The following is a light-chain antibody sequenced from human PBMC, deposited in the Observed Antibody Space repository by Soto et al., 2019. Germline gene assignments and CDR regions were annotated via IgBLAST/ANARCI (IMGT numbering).Light chain of an antibody. V-gene: IGKV1D-8*03. CDR3: QHYNSYSEA. CDR2: AAS. Sequence: VILMTQSPSLLSASTGDRVTISCRMSQGISNYLAWYQQKPGKVPKLLIYAASTLQSGVPSRFSGSGSGTEFTLTISSLQPDDFATYYCQHYNSYSEAFGQGTKVDIK. CDR1: QGISNY. J-gene: IGKJ1*01.